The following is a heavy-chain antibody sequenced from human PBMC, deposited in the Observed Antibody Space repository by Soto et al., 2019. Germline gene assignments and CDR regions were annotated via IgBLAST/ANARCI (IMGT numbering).Heavy chain of an antibody. CDR3: AREQPRGDLGSRSFDY. J-gene: IGHJ4*02. CDR1: GYTFTSSY. Sequence: GASVKVSCKASGYTFTSSYIHWVRQAPGQGLEWMGIINHSGGNAKSAQNFQGRVTMTRDTSTSIVYMELSSLRSEDTAIYYCAREQPRGDLGSRSFDYWGQGTLVTVSS. D-gene: IGHD3-3*01. V-gene: IGHV1-46*03. CDR2: INHSGGNA.